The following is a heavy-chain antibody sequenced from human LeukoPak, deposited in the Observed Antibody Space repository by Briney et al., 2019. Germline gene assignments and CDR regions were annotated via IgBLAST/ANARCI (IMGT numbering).Heavy chain of an antibody. CDR2: IYYSGST. Sequence: SETLSLTCTVSGGSISSYYWSWIRQPPGKGLEWIGYIYYSGSTNYNPSLKSRVTISVDTPKNQFSLKLSSVTAADTAVYYCARGSSYPGLIFDYWGQGTLVTVSS. CDR1: GGSISSYY. CDR3: ARGSSYPGLIFDY. V-gene: IGHV4-59*01. J-gene: IGHJ4*02. D-gene: IGHD2-2*01.